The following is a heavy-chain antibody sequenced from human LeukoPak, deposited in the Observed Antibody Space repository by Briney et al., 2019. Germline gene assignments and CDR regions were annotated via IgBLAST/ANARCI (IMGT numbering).Heavy chain of an antibody. Sequence: SETLSLTCTVSGGSISSYYWSWIRQPAGKGLEWIGRIYTSGSTNYNPSLKSRVTMSVDTSKNQFSLKLSSVTAADTAVYYCARSRGLELQYNWFDPWGQGTLVSVSS. CDR2: IYTSGST. CDR1: GGSISSYY. D-gene: IGHD1-7*01. CDR3: ARSRGLELQYNWFDP. V-gene: IGHV4-4*07. J-gene: IGHJ5*02.